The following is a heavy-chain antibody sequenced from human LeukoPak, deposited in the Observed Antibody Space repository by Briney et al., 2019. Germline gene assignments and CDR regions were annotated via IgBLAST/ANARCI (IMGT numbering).Heavy chain of an antibody. CDR2: IYYSGST. CDR1: GGSISSSSYY. V-gene: IGHV4-39*07. D-gene: IGHD5-18*01. CDR3: ARDRNFGRYSYGGDAFDI. Sequence: SETLSLTCTVSGGSISSSSYYWGWIRQPPGKGLEWIGSIYYSGSTYYNPSLKSRVTISVDTSKNQFSLKLSSVTAADTAVYYCARDRNFGRYSYGGDAFDIWGQGTMVTVSS. J-gene: IGHJ3*02.